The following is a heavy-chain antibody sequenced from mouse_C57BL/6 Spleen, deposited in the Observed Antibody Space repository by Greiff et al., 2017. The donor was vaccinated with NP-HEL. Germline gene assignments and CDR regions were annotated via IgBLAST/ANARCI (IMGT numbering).Heavy chain of an antibody. J-gene: IGHJ4*01. CDR3: ARERSYAMDY. Sequence: EVQLVESGGGLVKPGGSLKLSCAASGFTFSSYAMSWVRQTPEKRLEWVATISDGGSYTYYPDNVKGRFTISRDNAKNNLYLQMSHLKSEDTAMYYCARERSYAMDYWGQGTSVTVSS. CDR1: GFTFSSYA. CDR2: ISDGGSYT. D-gene: IGHD1-1*01. V-gene: IGHV5-4*01.